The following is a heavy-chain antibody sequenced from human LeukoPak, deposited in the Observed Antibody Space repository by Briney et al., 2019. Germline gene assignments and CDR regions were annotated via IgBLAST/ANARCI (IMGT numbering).Heavy chain of an antibody. J-gene: IGHJ4*02. V-gene: IGHV3-23*01. D-gene: IGHD3-22*01. CDR2: ISGSGGST. CDR1: GFTFSSYA. Sequence: GGSLRLSCAASGFTFSSYAMSWVRQAPGKGLERVSAISGSGGSTYYADSVEGRFTISRDNSKNTLYLQMNSLRAEDTAVYYCAKKGEVDYYDSSGYYYDYWGQGTLVTVSS. CDR3: AKKGEVDYYDSSGYYYDY.